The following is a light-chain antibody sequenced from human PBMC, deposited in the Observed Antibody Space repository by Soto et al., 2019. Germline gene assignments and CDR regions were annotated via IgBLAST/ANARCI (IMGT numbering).Light chain of an antibody. J-gene: IGKJ2*01. V-gene: IGKV3-15*01. CDR2: GAS. Sequence: EIVMTQSPATLSVSPGDRATLSCRASQSVSNNLAWYQQKPGQAPRLLIYGASTRATGIRARFSDSGSGTEFTLTIRSLQSEDFAVYYCQQYNDWPYTFGQGTKLEIK. CDR3: QQYNDWPYT. CDR1: QSVSNN.